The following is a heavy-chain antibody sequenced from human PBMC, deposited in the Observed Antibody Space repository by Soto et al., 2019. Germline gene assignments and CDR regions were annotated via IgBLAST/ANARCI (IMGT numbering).Heavy chain of an antibody. CDR2: ISYDGSNK. V-gene: IGHV3-30*18. Sequence: GGSLRLSCAASGCTFSSYGMHWVRQAPGKGLEWVGVISYDGSNKYYADSVKGRCTISRDNSKNTLYLQKKSLRADEAAGDYCAKAGLTGTRAGGMDVSGPGNTVTVSS. CDR3: AKAGLTGTRAGGMDV. D-gene: IGHD1-7*01. CDR1: GCTFSSYG. J-gene: IGHJ6*02.